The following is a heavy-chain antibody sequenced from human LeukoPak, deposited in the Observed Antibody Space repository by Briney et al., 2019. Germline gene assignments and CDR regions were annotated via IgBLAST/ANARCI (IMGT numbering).Heavy chain of an antibody. V-gene: IGHV3-74*01. CDR1: GFIFSSYW. CDR3: VYCSSTSCNWFDP. J-gene: IGHJ5*02. Sequence: PGGSLRLSCAASGFIFSSYWMHWVRQAPGKGLVWVSRINSDGSSTSYADSVKGRFTISRDNAKNTLYLQMNSLRAEETAVYYCVYCSSTSCNWFDPWGQGTLVTVSS. D-gene: IGHD2-2*01. CDR2: INSDGSST.